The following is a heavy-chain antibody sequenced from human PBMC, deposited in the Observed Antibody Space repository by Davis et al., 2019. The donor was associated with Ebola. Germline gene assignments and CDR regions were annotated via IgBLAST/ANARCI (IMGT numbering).Heavy chain of an antibody. Sequence: PGGSLRLSCATSGITFRSYWMNWVRQAPGKGLEWISYIDASGTSIYYAGSVKGRFITSRDNARNSLYLQMDSLRAEDTAIYYCAREEMQCGGDCHVYWGQGALVTVSS. V-gene: IGHV3-48*03. CDR3: AREEMQCGGDCHVY. J-gene: IGHJ4*02. D-gene: IGHD2-21*01. CDR2: IDASGTSI. CDR1: GITFRSYW.